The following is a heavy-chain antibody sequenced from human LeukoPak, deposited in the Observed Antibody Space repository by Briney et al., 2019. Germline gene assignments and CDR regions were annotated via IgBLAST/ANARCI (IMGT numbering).Heavy chain of an antibody. CDR3: ARSMVAAASPSGYAFDI. Sequence: GGSLRLSCAASGFTFSSYAMHWVRQAPGKGLEWVAVISYDGSNKYYADSVKGRFTISRDNSKNTLYLQMNSLRAEDTAVYYCARSMVAAASPSGYAFDIWGQGTMVTVSP. V-gene: IGHV3-30-3*01. CDR1: GFTFSSYA. D-gene: IGHD6-13*01. J-gene: IGHJ3*02. CDR2: ISYDGSNK.